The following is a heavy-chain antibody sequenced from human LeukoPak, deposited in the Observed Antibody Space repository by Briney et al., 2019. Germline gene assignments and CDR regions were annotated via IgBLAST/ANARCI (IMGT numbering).Heavy chain of an antibody. CDR3: ARQYYYDSSGYYYHYYGMDV. CDR2: IYYSGST. D-gene: IGHD3-22*01. CDR1: GGSISSYY. V-gene: IGHV4-59*01. J-gene: IGHJ6*02. Sequence: SETLSLTCTVSGGSISSYYWSWIRQPPGKGLEWSGYIYYSGSTNYNPSLKSRVTISVDTSKNQFSLKLSSVTAADTAVYYCARQYYYDSSGYYYHYYGMDVWGQGTTVTVSS.